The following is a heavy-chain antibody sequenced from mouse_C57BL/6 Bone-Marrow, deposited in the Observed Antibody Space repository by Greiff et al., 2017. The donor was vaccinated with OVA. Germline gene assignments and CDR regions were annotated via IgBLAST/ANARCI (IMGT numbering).Heavy chain of an antibody. D-gene: IGHD1-1*01. J-gene: IGHJ3*01. Sequence: QVHVKQPGTELVKPGASVKLSCKASGYTFTSYWMHWVKQRPGQGLEWIGNINPSNGGTNYNEKFKSKATLTVDKSSSTAYMQLSSLTSEDSAVYYCARRGDGSSPWFAYWGQGTLVTVSA. CDR1: GYTFTSYW. CDR2: INPSNGGT. CDR3: ARRGDGSSPWFAY. V-gene: IGHV1-53*01.